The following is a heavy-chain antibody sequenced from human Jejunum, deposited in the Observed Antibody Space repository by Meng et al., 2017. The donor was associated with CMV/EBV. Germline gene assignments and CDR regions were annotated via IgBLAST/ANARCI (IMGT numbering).Heavy chain of an antibody. D-gene: IGHD5-18*01. CDR2: ISSSGSTI. CDR3: ARVTELWLHYFDY. Sequence: ASGFTFGDYYMSWIRQAPGKGLEWVSYISSSGSTIYYADSVKGRFTISRDNAKNSLYLQMNSLRAEDTAVYYCARVTELWLHYFDYWGQGTLVTVSS. CDR1: GFTFGDYY. V-gene: IGHV3-11*01. J-gene: IGHJ4*02.